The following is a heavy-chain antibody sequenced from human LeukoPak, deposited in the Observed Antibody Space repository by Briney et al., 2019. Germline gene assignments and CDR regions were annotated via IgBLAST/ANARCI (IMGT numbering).Heavy chain of an antibody. CDR2: ISSSSSYI. J-gene: IGHJ3*02. D-gene: IGHD2-2*01. Sequence: PGGSLRLSCAASGFTFSSYSMNWARQAPGKGLEWVSSISSSSSYIYYADSVKGRFTISRDNAKNSLYLQMNSLRAEDTAVYYCARGFCSSTSCYAFDIWGQGTMVTVSS. CDR1: GFTFSSYS. CDR3: ARGFCSSTSCYAFDI. V-gene: IGHV3-21*01.